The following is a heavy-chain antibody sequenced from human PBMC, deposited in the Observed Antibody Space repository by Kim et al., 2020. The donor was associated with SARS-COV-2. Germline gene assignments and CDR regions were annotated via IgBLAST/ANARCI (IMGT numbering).Heavy chain of an antibody. J-gene: IGHJ6*02. D-gene: IGHD6-19*01. CDR1: GYTLTELS. Sequence: ASVKVSCKVSGYTLTELSMHWVRQAPGKGLEWMGGFDPEDGETIYAQKFQGRVTMTEDTSTDTAYMELSSLRSEDTAVYYCATAPAVAGTPPWWNYYYGMDVWGQGTTVTVSS. CDR3: ATAPAVAGTPPWWNYYYGMDV. V-gene: IGHV1-24*01. CDR2: FDPEDGET.